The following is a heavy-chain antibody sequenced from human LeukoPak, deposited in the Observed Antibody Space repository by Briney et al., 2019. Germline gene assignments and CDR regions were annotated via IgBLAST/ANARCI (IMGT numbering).Heavy chain of an antibody. Sequence: GGSLRLSCAASGFIFSDYWMSWVHQSPEKGLEWVAKIRPDGAETHYADSMKGRFTFSRDNAKNLMFLQMNSLRVEDTAMYYCVRERAGFDFWGQGTLVTVSS. V-gene: IGHV3-7*01. CDR1: GFIFSDYW. CDR3: VRERAGFDF. J-gene: IGHJ4*02. CDR2: IRPDGAET.